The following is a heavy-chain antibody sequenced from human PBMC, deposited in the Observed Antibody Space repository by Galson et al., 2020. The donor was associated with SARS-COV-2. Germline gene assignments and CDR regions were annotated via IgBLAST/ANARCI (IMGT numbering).Heavy chain of an antibody. J-gene: IGHJ4*02. CDR3: ARAYWYGWGSGRAFAD. V-gene: IGHV3-7*01. CDR2: IKQDGSEN. CDR1: GFIFSNHW. D-gene: IGHD3-10*01. Sequence: TGGSLRLSCAASGFIFSNHWMSWVRQAPGKGLEWVANIKQDGSENYYVDSVKGRFTISRDNAKTSLFLQMNSLRAEDTAIYYCARAYWYGWGSGRAFADWGQGTLVTVSS.